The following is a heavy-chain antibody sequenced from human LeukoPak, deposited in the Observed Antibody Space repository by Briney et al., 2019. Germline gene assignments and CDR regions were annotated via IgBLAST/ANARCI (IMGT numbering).Heavy chain of an antibody. CDR1: GFTFLSYA. CDR3: VRGHTTATYYFDY. CDR2: TSSDGGST. J-gene: IGHJ4*02. Sequence: GGSLRLSCSASGFTFLSYAMHWVRQAPGKGLEYVSATSSDGGSTYYADSVKGRFTISRDNSKNTLYLQMSSLRAEDTAVYYCVRGHTTATYYFDYWGQGTLVTVSS. D-gene: IGHD1-1*01. V-gene: IGHV3-64D*06.